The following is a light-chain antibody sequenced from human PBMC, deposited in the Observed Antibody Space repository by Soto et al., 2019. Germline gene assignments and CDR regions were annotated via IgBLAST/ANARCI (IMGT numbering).Light chain of an antibody. J-gene: IGKJ2*01. CDR2: EVS. CDR1: QSISRW. CDR3: QEFNNYSMYT. V-gene: IGKV1-5*03. Sequence: DIQMTQSPSTLSASIGDRVTITCRASQSISRWLAWYQQKPGIAPKLLIYEVSRLGSGVPSRFSGSGSGTEFTLTISSLQADDFATYYCQEFNNYSMYTFRQGTKLEIK.